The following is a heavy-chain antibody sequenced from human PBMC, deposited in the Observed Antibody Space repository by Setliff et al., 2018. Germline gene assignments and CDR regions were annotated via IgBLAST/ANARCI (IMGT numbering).Heavy chain of an antibody. D-gene: IGHD3-3*01. CDR3: TRGTFSDFWSGDYYDY. CDR1: GFTFSSYS. J-gene: IGHJ4*02. Sequence: GSLRLSCAASGFTFSSYSMNWVRQAPGRGLEWISFISSDSRTTYYADSVKGRFTISRDNDKNTLDLQMNSLRAEDSAMYYCTRGTFSDFWSGDYYDYWGQGTLVTV. V-gene: IGHV3-48*01. CDR2: ISSDSRTT.